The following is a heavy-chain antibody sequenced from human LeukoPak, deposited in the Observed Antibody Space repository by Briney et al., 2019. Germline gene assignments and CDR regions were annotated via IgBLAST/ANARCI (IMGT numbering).Heavy chain of an antibody. CDR1: GYTFTSYG. D-gene: IGHD3-22*01. J-gene: IGHJ4*02. CDR3: ATLGTDYYDSSGYYYGNY. CDR2: ISAYNGNT. Sequence: ASVKVSCKASGYTFTSYGISWVRQAPGQGLEWMGWISAYNGNTNYAQKLQGRVTMTTDTSTSTAYMELRSLRSDDTAVYYCATLGTDYYDSSGYYYGNYWGQGTLVTVSS. V-gene: IGHV1-18*01.